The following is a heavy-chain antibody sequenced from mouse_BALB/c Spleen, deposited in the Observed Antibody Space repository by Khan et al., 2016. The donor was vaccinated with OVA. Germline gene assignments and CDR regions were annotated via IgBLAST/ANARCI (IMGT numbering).Heavy chain of an antibody. J-gene: IGHJ2*01. CDR1: GFTFSNYW. V-gene: IGHV6-6*02. CDR2: IRLKSNNYAT. Sequence: EVQLVESGGGLVQPGGSMKLSCVVSGFTFSNYWMNWVRQSPEKGLEWVAEIRLKSNNYATHYAESVKGRFTIARDDYKSSVYLQMNNLGAKETGIYYCTHARERAYWAQGTTLTVSS. CDR3: THARERAY. D-gene: IGHD3-3*01.